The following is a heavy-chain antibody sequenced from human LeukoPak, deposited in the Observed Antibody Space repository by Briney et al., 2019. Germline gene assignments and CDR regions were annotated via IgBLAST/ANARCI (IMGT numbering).Heavy chain of an antibody. CDR1: GGTFSGYA. D-gene: IGHD3-22*01. CDR2: IIPIFGPT. V-gene: IGHV1-69*13. CDR3: ARDLISKGYYDSSGYSH. J-gene: IGHJ4*02. Sequence: GASVKVSCKASGGTFSGYAISWVRQAPGQGLEWMGGIIPIFGPTNYAQKFQGRVTITADESTSTAYMELSSLRSEDTAVYYCARDLISKGYYDSSGYSHWGQGTLVTVSS.